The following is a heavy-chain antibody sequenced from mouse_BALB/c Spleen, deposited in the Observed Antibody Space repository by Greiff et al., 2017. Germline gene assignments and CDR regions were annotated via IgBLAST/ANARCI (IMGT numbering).Heavy chain of an antibody. V-gene: IGHV10-1*02. CDR3: VSQFITTAYWYFDV. CDR2: IRSKSNNYAT. J-gene: IGHJ1*01. D-gene: IGHD1-2*01. CDR1: GFTFNTYA. Sequence: EAGGGLVQPKGSLKLSCAASGFTFNTYAMNWVRQAPGKGLEWVARIRSKSNNYATYYADSVKDRFTISRDDSQSMLYLQMNNLKTEDTAMYYCVSQFITTAYWYFDVWGAGTTVTVSS.